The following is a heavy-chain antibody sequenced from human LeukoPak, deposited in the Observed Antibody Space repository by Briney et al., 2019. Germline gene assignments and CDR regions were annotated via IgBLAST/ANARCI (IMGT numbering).Heavy chain of an antibody. CDR3: ARRGGSGRAFDY. J-gene: IGHJ4*02. CDR2: IYYTGST. CDR1: GASISGGTYY. V-gene: IGHV4-39*01. D-gene: IGHD1-26*01. Sequence: SETLSLTCSVSGASISGGTYYWGWIRQPPGKGLEWIGSIYYTGSTYDNPSLKSRVTISVDTSKNKFSLKLSSVTGADTAVYYCARRGGSGRAFDYWGQGTLVTVSS.